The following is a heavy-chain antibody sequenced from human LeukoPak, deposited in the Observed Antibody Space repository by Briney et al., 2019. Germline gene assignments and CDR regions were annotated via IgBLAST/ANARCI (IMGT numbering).Heavy chain of an antibody. CDR3: ARDDYRYNDAFDI. V-gene: IGHV4-30-4*01. CDR2: IYYSGST. D-gene: IGHD4-11*01. Sequence: PSETLSLTCTVSGGSISSGDYYWSWIRQPPGKGLEWIGYIYYSGSTYYNPSLKSRVTMSVDTSKNQFSLKLTSVTAADTAVYYCARDDYRYNDAFDIWGQGTMVTVSS. CDR1: GGSISSGDYY. J-gene: IGHJ3*02.